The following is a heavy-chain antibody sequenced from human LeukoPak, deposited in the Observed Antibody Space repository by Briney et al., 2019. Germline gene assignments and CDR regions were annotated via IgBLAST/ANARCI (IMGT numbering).Heavy chain of an antibody. V-gene: IGHV3-23*01. Sequence: GGSLGLSCAASGFTFNKYDMNWVRQPPGKGLEWVSSIAGTGGSTYYTDSARRRFPISRDNFKHTLPLQVNSLRGEDTAMYYCAEDDGWGRYKHWSQGTLVTVSS. J-gene: IGHJ1*01. CDR2: IAGTGGST. D-gene: IGHD3-16*01. CDR1: GFTFNKYD. CDR3: AEDDGWGRYKH.